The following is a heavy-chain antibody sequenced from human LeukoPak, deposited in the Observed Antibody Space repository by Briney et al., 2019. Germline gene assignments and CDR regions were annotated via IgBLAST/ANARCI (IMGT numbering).Heavy chain of an antibody. Sequence: RGSLRLSCAASGFTFSSYSMNWVRQAPGKGLEWVSSISSSSSYIYYADSVKGRFTISRDNAKNSLYLQMNSLRAEGTAVYYCARDDGDSDAFDISGQGTMVTVSS. V-gene: IGHV3-21*01. CDR1: GFTFSSYS. CDR2: ISSSSSYI. D-gene: IGHD4-17*01. J-gene: IGHJ3*02. CDR3: ARDDGDSDAFDI.